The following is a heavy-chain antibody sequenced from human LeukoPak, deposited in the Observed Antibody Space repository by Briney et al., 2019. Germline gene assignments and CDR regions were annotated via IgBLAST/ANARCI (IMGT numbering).Heavy chain of an antibody. CDR3: ARTYYYDSSGYYPLDY. V-gene: IGHV4-30-4*08. CDR1: GGSISNGDHY. J-gene: IGHJ4*02. CDR2: IYYSGST. D-gene: IGHD3-22*01. Sequence: SETLSLTCTVSGGSISNGDHYWSRIRQHPGKGLEWIGHIYYSGSTYYNPSLKSRGIISVETSKNQFSLKLSSVTAADTAVYYCARTYYYDSSGYYPLDYWGQGTLVTVSS.